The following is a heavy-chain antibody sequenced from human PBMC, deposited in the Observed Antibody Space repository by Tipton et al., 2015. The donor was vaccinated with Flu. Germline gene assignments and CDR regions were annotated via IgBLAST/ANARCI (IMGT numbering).Heavy chain of an antibody. CDR2: IYYSGST. D-gene: IGHD1-14*01. CDR3: AWGRRLNRAPGQLDV. CDR1: GGSISSGGYY. V-gene: IGHV4-31*03. J-gene: IGHJ6*02. Sequence: TLSLTCTVSGGSISSGGYYWSWIRQHPGKGLEWIGYIYYSGSTYYNPSLKSRVTISVDTSKNQFSLKLSSVTAADTAVYYCAWGRRLNRAPGQLDVWGQGTTVTVSS.